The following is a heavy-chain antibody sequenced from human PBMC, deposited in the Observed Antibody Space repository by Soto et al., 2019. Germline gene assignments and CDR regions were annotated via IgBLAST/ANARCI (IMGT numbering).Heavy chain of an antibody. J-gene: IGHJ6*02. V-gene: IGHV3-15*01. CDR2: IKSKVDGGTA. D-gene: IGHD3-16*02. Sequence: EVQLVESGGGLVKPGGSLRLSCAASGFTFSNAWMNWVRQGPGKGLEWLGRIKSKVDGGTADYGAATKGRFNISRDDLKNMLYLQMNSLKPDDTAVYYCTTLSYLYYDGRDVWGQGTTVTVS. CDR1: GFTFSNAW. CDR3: TTLSYLYYDGRDV.